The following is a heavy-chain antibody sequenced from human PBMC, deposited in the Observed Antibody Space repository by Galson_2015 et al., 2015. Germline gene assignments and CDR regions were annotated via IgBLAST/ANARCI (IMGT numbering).Heavy chain of an antibody. CDR3: ARDGPGVLRFLDV. CDR1: GFTFRDYR. Sequence: SLRLSCAVSGFTFRDYRMNWVRQAPGKGLEWISYISNGGSTIYYADSVKGRFTISRDNAKNSLYLQMNGLRDEDTAVYYCARDGPGVLRFLDVWGKGTTVTVSS. D-gene: IGHD3-3*01. CDR2: ISNGGSTI. V-gene: IGHV3-48*02. J-gene: IGHJ6*04.